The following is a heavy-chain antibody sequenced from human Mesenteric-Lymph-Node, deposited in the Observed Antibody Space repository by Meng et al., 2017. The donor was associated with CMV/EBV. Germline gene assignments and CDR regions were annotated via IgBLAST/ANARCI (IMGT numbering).Heavy chain of an antibody. D-gene: IGHD3-10*01. Sequence: GFSLSTSGVGVGWTRQPPGKALEWLALIYWDDDKRYTPSLNSRLTITKDTSNNQVVLTMTNMDPVDTATYYCARTYYYGSGNSNFDYWGQGTLVTVSS. CDR3: ARTYYYGSGNSNFDY. V-gene: IGHV2-5*02. CDR1: GFSLSTSGVG. CDR2: IYWDDDK. J-gene: IGHJ4*02.